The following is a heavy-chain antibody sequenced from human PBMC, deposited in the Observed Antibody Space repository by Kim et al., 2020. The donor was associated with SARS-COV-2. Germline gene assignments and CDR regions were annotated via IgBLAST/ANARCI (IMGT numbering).Heavy chain of an antibody. CDR2: INHSGST. CDR1: GGSFSGYY. D-gene: IGHD6-19*01. Sequence: SETLSLTCAVYGGSFSGYYWSWIRQPPGKGLEWIGEINHSGSTNYNPTLKSRVTISVDTSKNQFSLKLSSVTAADTAVYYCARLAVAGTDYWGQGTLVT. J-gene: IGHJ4*02. V-gene: IGHV4-34*01. CDR3: ARLAVAGTDY.